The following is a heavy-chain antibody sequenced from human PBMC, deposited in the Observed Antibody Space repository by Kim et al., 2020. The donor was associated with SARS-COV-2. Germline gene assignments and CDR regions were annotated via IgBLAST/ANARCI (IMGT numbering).Heavy chain of an antibody. J-gene: IGHJ6*02. D-gene: IGHD3-16*01. CDR2: VSDEGGKK. CDR1: GFSVNNFG. CDR3: AKDRSFFMSTYGGESGGLDL. V-gene: IGHV3-30*18. Sequence: GGSLRLSCAASGFSVNNFGMHWVRQAPGKGLEWVSLVSDEGGKKYYADSLKGRFTISRDSSKNTLYLQMNSLRAEDTAVYYCAKDRSFFMSTYGGESGGLDLWRQGPTVTVSS.